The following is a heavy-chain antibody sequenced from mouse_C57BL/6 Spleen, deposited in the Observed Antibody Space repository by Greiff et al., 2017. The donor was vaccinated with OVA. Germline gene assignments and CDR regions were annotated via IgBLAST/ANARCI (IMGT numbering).Heavy chain of an antibody. CDR3: AIPYYYGKGYAMDY. J-gene: IGHJ4*01. V-gene: IGHV5-17*01. CDR1: GFTFSDYG. D-gene: IGHD1-1*01. CDR2: ISSGSSTI. Sequence: EVKLMESGGGLVKPGGSLKLSCAASGFTFSDYGMHWVRQAPEKGLEWVAYISSGSSTIYYADTVKGRFTISRDNAKNTLFLQMTSLRSEDTAMYYCAIPYYYGKGYAMDYWGQGTSVTVSS.